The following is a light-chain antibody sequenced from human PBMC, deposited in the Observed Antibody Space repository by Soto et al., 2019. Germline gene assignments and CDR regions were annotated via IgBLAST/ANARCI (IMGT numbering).Light chain of an antibody. J-gene: IGLJ2*01. V-gene: IGLV1-44*01. Sequence: QSVLTQPPSASGTPGQRVTISCSGSSSNIGRNTVSWYRQLPGTAPRLLIYNNNQRPPGVPDRFSGSKSGTSASLAISGLQSEDEADYYCATWDDNLNGVVFGGGTKLTVL. CDR1: SSNIGRNT. CDR3: ATWDDNLNGVV. CDR2: NNN.